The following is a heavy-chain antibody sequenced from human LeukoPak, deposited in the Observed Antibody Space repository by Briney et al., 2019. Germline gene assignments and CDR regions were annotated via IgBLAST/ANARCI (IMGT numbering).Heavy chain of an antibody. V-gene: IGHV5-51*01. CDR2: IYPGDSDT. CDR3: ARCLGYCSSTSCYHYYYYMDV. Sequence: PGESLKISCKGSGYSFTSYWIGWVRQMPGKGLEWMGIIYPGDSDTRYSPSFQGQVTISADKSISTAYLQWSSLKASDTAMYYCARCLGYCSSTSCYHYYYYMDVWGKGTTVTVSS. D-gene: IGHD2-2*01. J-gene: IGHJ6*03. CDR1: GYSFTSYW.